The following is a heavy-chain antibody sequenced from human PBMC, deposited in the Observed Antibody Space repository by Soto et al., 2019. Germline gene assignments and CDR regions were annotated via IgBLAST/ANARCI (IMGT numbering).Heavy chain of an antibody. Sequence: QVQLVQSGAEVKKPGSSVKVSCKASGGTFSSYAISWVRQAPGQGLEWMGGIIPIFGTANYAQKLQGRVTITAADDTSTAYMKLSRLGSEDTAVYYCARGGYYYDSSGYSDYFQHWGQGTLVTVSS. D-gene: IGHD3-22*01. CDR1: GGTFSSYA. CDR2: IIPIFGTA. J-gene: IGHJ1*01. CDR3: ARGGYYYDSSGYSDYFQH. V-gene: IGHV1-69*12.